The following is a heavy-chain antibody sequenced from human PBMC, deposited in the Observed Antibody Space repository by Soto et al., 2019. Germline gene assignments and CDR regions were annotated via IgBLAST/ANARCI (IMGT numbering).Heavy chain of an antibody. V-gene: IGHV1-18*01. J-gene: IGHJ4*02. Sequence: GASVKVSCKDSGYTFTSYDINWVRQATGQGLEWMGWMSANSGNTNYAQKLQGRVTMTTDTSMSTAYMELRSLRSDDTAVYYCARTNDYGDAFDYWGQGTLVTVSS. CDR1: GYTFTSYD. CDR2: MSANSGNT. D-gene: IGHD4-17*01. CDR3: ARTNDYGDAFDY.